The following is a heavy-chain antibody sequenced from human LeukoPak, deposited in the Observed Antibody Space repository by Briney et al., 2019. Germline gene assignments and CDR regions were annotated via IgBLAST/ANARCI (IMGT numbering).Heavy chain of an antibody. CDR1: GVTFSTYS. V-gene: IGHV3-48*02. CDR2: ISRSSSAI. Sequence: GGSLRLSCEASGVTFSTYSMTWVRRAPGKGLEWVSFISRSSSAIYYADSVRGRFTIFRDDAKNSLYLQMNSLRDGDTAVYYCATYSSGWYLVYWGQGTLVTVSS. CDR3: ATYSSGWYLVY. J-gene: IGHJ4*02. D-gene: IGHD6-19*01.